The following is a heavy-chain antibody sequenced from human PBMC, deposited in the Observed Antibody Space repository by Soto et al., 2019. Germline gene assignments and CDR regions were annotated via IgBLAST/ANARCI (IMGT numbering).Heavy chain of an antibody. Sequence: QVQLVQSGAEVKKPGSSVKVSCKASGGTFSSYAISWVRQAPGQGLEWMGGIIPIFGTANYAQKFQGRVTITADESTSTAYMELSSLRSEDTAVYYCARGIYRVSGSYRTDHFDYWGQGTLVTVSS. V-gene: IGHV1-69*01. D-gene: IGHD1-26*01. CDR1: GGTFSSYA. J-gene: IGHJ4*02. CDR2: IIPIFGTA. CDR3: ARGIYRVSGSYRTDHFDY.